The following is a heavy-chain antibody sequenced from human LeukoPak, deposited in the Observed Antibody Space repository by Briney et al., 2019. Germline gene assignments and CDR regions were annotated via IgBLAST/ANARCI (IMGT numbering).Heavy chain of an antibody. V-gene: IGHV3-23*01. D-gene: IGHD2/OR15-2a*01. Sequence: WGSLRLSRAASGFIFSDAWMSWVRQAPGKGLEWVSSISGSGGSPYYADSVKGRFTISRDNSKNTLYLQMNSLKAEDTAVYYCAKGPLLWDWGQGTLVTVSS. J-gene: IGHJ4*02. CDR1: GFIFSDAW. CDR2: ISGSGGSP. CDR3: AKGPLLWD.